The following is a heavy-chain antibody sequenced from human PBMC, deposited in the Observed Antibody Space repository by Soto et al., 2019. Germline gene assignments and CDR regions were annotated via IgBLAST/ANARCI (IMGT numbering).Heavy chain of an antibody. J-gene: IGHJ4*02. CDR3: ATSYSSGWYFDY. V-gene: IGHV1-2*04. Sequence: ASVKVSCKASGYTFTGYYMNWVRQATGQGLEWMGWINPNSGSTSYAQKFQGWVTMTRDTSISTAYMELSRLRSDDTAVYYCATSYSSGWYFDYWGQGTLVTVSS. CDR2: INPNSGST. CDR1: GYTFTGYY. D-gene: IGHD6-19*01.